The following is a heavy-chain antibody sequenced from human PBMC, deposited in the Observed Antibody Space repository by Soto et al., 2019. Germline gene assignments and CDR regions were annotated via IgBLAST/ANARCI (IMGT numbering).Heavy chain of an antibody. CDR2: INHSGST. Sequence: SETLSLTCAVYGGSFSGYYWSWIRQPPGKGLEWIGEINHSGSTNYNPSLKSRVTISVDTSKNQFSLKLSSVTAADTAVYYCARGQEGCSSTSCYRWFDPWGQGTLVTVSS. CDR3: ARGQEGCSSTSCYRWFDP. CDR1: GGSFSGYY. V-gene: IGHV4-34*01. J-gene: IGHJ5*02. D-gene: IGHD2-2*01.